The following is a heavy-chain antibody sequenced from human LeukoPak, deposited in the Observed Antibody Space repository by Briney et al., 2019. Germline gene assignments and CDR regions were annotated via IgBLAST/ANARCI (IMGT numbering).Heavy chain of an antibody. D-gene: IGHD1/OR15-1a*01. CDR3: ARDKNTNYYYYYGMDV. V-gene: IGHV1-69*04. CDR2: IIPIFGIT. J-gene: IGHJ6*02. CDR1: GGTFSSYA. Sequence: SVKVSCKASGGTFSSYAISWVRQAPGQGLEWMGRIIPIFGITSYAQKFQGRVTITADKSTSTAYMELSSLRSEDTAVYYCARDKNTNYYYYYGMDVWGQGTTVTVSS.